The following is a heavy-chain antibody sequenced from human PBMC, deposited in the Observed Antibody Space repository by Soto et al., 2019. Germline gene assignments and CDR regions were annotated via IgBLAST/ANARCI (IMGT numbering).Heavy chain of an antibody. Sequence: SETLSLTCTVSGGSISSSSYYWGWIRQPPGKGLEWIGSIYYSGSTYYNPSLKSRVTISVDKSKNQFSLKLSSLTAADTAVYYCARQSSHGWFDPWGQGTLVTVSS. V-gene: IGHV4-39*01. J-gene: IGHJ5*02. CDR2: IYYSGST. CDR3: ARQSSHGWFDP. D-gene: IGHD2-8*01. CDR1: GGSISSSSYY.